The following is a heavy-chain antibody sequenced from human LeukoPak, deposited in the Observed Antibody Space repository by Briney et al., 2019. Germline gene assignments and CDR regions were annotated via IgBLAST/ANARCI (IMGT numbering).Heavy chain of an antibody. J-gene: IGHJ4*02. CDR1: GFTFNNYN. D-gene: IGHD2/OR15-2a*01. Sequence: PGGSLRLSCAASGFTFNNYNMNWVRQAPGKALKWVSSITSSGTYIFYADSVKGRFTISRDNSKNTLYLQMNSLRAEDTAVYYCAKGMNIGDYWGQGTLVTVSS. CDR3: AKGMNIGDY. V-gene: IGHV3-21*04. CDR2: ITSSGTYI.